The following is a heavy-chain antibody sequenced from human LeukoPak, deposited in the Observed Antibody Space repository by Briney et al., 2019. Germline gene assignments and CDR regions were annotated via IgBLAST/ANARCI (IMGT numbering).Heavy chain of an antibody. V-gene: IGHV3-30*18. J-gene: IGHJ4*02. CDR3: AKDGNVAAAGDFDY. CDR2: ISYDGNTK. CDR1: GFTFSSYG. Sequence: PGGSLRLSCAASGFTFSSYGMHWVRQAPGKGLEWVTIISYDGNTKYHADSVKGRFTISRDNSKNTLYLQMNSLRAEDTAVYYCAKDGNVAAAGDFDYWGQGTLVTVSS. D-gene: IGHD6-13*01.